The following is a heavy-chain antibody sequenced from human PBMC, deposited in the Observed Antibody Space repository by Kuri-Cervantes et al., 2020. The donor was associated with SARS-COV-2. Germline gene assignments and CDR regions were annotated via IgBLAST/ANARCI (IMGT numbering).Heavy chain of an antibody. V-gene: IGHV1-2*04. CDR2: INPNSGGT. CDR1: GYTFTGYY. Sequence: ASVKVSCKASGYTFTGYYMHWVRQAPGQGLEWMGWINPNSGGTNYAQKFQGWVTMTRDTSISTAYMELSRLRSDDTAVYYCAKRMNDYGDMRDYWGQGTLVTVSS. D-gene: IGHD4-17*01. J-gene: IGHJ4*02. CDR3: AKRMNDYGDMRDY.